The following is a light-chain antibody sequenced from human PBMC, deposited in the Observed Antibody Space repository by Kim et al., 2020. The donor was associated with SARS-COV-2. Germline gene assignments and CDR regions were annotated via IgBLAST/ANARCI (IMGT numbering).Light chain of an antibody. CDR3: SSYTSSSTLGDVV. CDR1: SSAVGDDSY. J-gene: IGLJ2*01. Sequence: ITFSCTGSSSAVGDDSYVSWYHQHPRKAPKVLIHDVSNRRSGASNRFSRSTSGNTGSLAISRLQAEEEADEYGSSYTSSSTLGDVVFGGGTQLTVL. CDR2: DVS. V-gene: IGLV2-14*03.